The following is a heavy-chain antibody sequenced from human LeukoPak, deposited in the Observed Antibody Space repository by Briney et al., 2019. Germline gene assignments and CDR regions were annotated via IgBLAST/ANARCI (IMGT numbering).Heavy chain of an antibody. D-gene: IGHD1-26*01. V-gene: IGHV1-24*01. CDR2: FDPEDGET. CDR3: ATVPTHPATAFDY. CDR1: GYTLTELP. J-gene: IGHJ4*02. Sequence: ASVKVSCKVSGYTLTELPMHWVRQAPGKGLEWMGGFDPEDGETIYAQKFQGRVTMAEDTSTDTAYMELSSLRSEDTAVYYCATVPTHPATAFDYWGQGTLVTVSS.